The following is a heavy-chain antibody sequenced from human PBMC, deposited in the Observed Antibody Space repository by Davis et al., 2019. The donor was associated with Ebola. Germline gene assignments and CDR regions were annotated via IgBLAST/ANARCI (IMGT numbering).Heavy chain of an antibody. J-gene: IGHJ6*02. Sequence: GSLSLTCAASGFTVTSNYMSWVRQAPGKGLEWVSVIYSGGSTYYADSVKARFTISRHNSKNTLYLQMNSLSAEDTAVYYCAGKSGGYYDGRDVWGQGTTISVAS. CDR2: IYSGGST. D-gene: IGHD3-3*01. V-gene: IGHV3-53*04. CDR3: AGKSGGYYDGRDV. CDR1: GFTVTSNY.